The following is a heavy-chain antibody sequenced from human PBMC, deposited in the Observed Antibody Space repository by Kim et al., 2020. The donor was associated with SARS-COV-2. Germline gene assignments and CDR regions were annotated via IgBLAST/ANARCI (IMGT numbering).Heavy chain of an antibody. Sequence: KDYVESGEVRFTVSRDNALNTLYLQMNSLRGEDTAVYSCARDVRSYYNMDVWGKGTTVTVSS. CDR2: K. J-gene: IGHJ6*03. V-gene: IGHV3-33*01. CDR3: ARDVRSYYNMDV.